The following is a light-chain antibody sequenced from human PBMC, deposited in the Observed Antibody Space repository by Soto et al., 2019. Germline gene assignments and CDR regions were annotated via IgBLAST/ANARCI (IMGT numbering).Light chain of an antibody. CDR2: KAS. V-gene: IGKV1-5*03. CDR1: QSISSW. Sequence: DIQMNQSPSTLSASVGERVNIACRASQSISSWLAWYQQKPGKAPKLLIYKASSLESGVPSRFSGSGSGTACTLTISSLQPDDFATYYCQQYNSYSYTFGQGTKLEIK. J-gene: IGKJ2*01. CDR3: QQYNSYSYT.